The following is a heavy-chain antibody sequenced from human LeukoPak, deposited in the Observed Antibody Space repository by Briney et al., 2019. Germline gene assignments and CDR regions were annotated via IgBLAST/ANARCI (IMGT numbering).Heavy chain of an antibody. Sequence: GASVKVSCKASGYTFSGYYMHWVRQAPGQGLEWMGWINPNSGGTNYAQKFQGRVTMTRDTSISTAYMELSRLKSDDTALYYRARGAAAALLPYYYYFMDVWGKGTTVTVSS. D-gene: IGHD6-13*01. CDR3: ARGAAAALLPYYYYFMDV. V-gene: IGHV1-2*02. CDR2: INPNSGGT. CDR1: GYTFSGYY. J-gene: IGHJ6*03.